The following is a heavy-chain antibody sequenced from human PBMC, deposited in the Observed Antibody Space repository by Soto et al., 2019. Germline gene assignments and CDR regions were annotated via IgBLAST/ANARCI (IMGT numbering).Heavy chain of an antibody. J-gene: IGHJ6*02. D-gene: IGHD3-10*01. CDR1: GGTFSSYA. V-gene: IGHV1-69*01. Sequence: QVQLVQSGAEVKKPGSSVKVSCKASGGTFSSYAISWVRQAPGQGLEWMGGIIPIFGTANYAQKFQGRVTITADESTSTAYMELSSLRSEDTAVYYCASRRLSGWPGEGYGMDVWGQGTTVTVSS. CDR2: IIPIFGTA. CDR3: ASRRLSGWPGEGYGMDV.